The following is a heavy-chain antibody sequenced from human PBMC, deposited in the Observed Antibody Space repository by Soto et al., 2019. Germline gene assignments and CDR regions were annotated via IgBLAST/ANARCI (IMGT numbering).Heavy chain of an antibody. V-gene: IGHV1-3*01. J-gene: IGHJ4*02. D-gene: IGHD5-18*01. CDR2: INAGNGNT. CDR1: GYTFTSYA. CDR3: AGDPGYSYGYN. Sequence: QVQLVQSGAEVKKPGASVKVSCKASGYTFTSYAMHWVRQAPGQRLEWMGWINAGNGNTKYSQKFQGRVTITRDTSASTDYMVLSSLRSEDTAVYYCAGDPGYSYGYNWCQGTLVTVSS.